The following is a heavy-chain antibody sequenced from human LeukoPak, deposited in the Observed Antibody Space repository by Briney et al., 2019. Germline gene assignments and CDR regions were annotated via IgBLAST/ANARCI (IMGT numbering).Heavy chain of an antibody. V-gene: IGHV3-30*02. CDR1: GFTFSSYG. CDR2: IRYDGSNK. J-gene: IGHJ4*02. CDR3: AKEPIAVAGSRAPTTDNDY. D-gene: IGHD6-19*01. Sequence: PGGSLRLSCAASGFTFSSYGMHWVRQAPGKGLEWVAFIRYDGSNKYYADSVKGRFTISRDNSKNTLYLQMNSLRAEDTAVYYCAKEPIAVAGSRAPTTDNDYWGQGTLVTVSS.